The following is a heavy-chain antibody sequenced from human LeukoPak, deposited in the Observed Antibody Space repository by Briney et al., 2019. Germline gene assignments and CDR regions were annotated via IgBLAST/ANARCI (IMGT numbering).Heavy chain of an antibody. CDR1: GGPFRGFF. D-gene: IGHD4-23*01. Sequence: PSETLSLTCAVYGGPFRGFFWSWIRQAPGKGLEWIGEISHSGSYNYNPSLKSRITISVETSKSQFSLRLPSVTAADTAVYYCARGIFYGGRNQYIWFDLWGQGTLVTVSS. J-gene: IGHJ5*02. CDR3: ARGIFYGGRNQYIWFDL. CDR2: ISHSGSY. V-gene: IGHV4-34*01.